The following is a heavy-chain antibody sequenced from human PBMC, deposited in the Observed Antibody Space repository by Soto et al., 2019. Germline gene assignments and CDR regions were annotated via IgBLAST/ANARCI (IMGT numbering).Heavy chain of an antibody. CDR1: GFTFSDHW. CDR2: INSGGSRT. D-gene: IGHD2-21*02. Sequence: EVQLAESGGVLVQPGGSLRLSCVASGFTFSDHWMHWVRQAPGKGLVWVSRINSGGSRTNYADSVKGRFTISRDNAKNTLYLEMNSLSLEDTAVYYCARGNCSGDTCFFGGTHWGRGTLDTVSS. J-gene: IGHJ4*02. CDR3: ARGNCSGDTCFFGGTH. V-gene: IGHV3-74*01.